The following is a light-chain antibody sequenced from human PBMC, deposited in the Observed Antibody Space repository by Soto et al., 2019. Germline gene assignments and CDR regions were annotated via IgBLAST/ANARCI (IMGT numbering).Light chain of an antibody. CDR2: EVS. V-gene: IGLV2-14*01. Sequence: QSALTQPASVSGSPGQSITISCTGTSSDVGAYNYVSWYQQHPGKAPKLMIFEVSDRPSGVSNRFFGSKSGNTASLTISGLQAEDEADYYCRSYTSSNTLVFGGGTKLTVL. J-gene: IGLJ2*01. CDR3: RSYTSSNTLV. CDR1: SSDVGAYNY.